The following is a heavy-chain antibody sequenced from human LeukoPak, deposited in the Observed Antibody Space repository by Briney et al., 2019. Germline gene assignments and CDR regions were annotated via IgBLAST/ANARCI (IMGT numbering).Heavy chain of an antibody. CDR3: ARDYYDSSGYYSGMDV. V-gene: IGHV3-53*01. D-gene: IGHD3-22*01. CDR2: IYSGGST. CDR1: GFTVSSNY. Sequence: GGSLRLSCAASGFTVSSNYMSWVRQAPGKGLEWVSVIYSGGSTYYADSVKGRFTISRDNSKNTLYLQMNSLRAEDTAVYYCARDYYDSSGYYSGMDVWGQGTTVTVSS. J-gene: IGHJ6*02.